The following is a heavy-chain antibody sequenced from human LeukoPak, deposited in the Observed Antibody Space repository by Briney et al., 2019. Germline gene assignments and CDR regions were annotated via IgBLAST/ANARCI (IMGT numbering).Heavy chain of an antibody. D-gene: IGHD6-13*01. Sequence: GESLKISCKGSGYSFTSYWIGWVRQMPGKGLEWMVIIYPGDSATRYSPSFQGQVTISADKSISTAYLQWSSLKASDTAMYYCARSTQQLTSRWFDPWGQGTLVTVSS. CDR1: GYSFTSYW. V-gene: IGHV5-51*01. CDR2: IYPGDSAT. CDR3: ARSTQQLTSRWFDP. J-gene: IGHJ5*02.